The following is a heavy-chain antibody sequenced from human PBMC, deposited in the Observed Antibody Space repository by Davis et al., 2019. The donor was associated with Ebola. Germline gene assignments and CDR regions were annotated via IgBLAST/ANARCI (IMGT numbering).Heavy chain of an antibody. V-gene: IGHV4-59*01. D-gene: IGHD6-6*01. CDR2: IYYSGST. CDR3: ARRSHY. Sequence: SETLSLTCTVSGGSISSYYWSWIRQPPGKGLEWIGYIYYSGSTNYNPSLKSRVTISVDTSKNQFSLKLSSVTAADTAVYYCARRSHYWGQGTLVTVSS. CDR1: GGSISSYY. J-gene: IGHJ4*02.